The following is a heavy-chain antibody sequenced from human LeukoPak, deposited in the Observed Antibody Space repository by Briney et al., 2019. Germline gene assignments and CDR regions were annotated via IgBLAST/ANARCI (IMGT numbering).Heavy chain of an antibody. Sequence: GGSLRLSCAASELTFSNYWMHWVRQAPGKGLVWVSRINTDGSSTDYADSVKGRFTISRDNANNTLYLQMNSLRADDTAVYYCARGGGYYGSGSNWFDPWGQGTLVTVSS. D-gene: IGHD3-10*01. CDR1: ELTFSNYW. V-gene: IGHV3-74*01. J-gene: IGHJ5*02. CDR3: ARGGGYYGSGSNWFDP. CDR2: INTDGSST.